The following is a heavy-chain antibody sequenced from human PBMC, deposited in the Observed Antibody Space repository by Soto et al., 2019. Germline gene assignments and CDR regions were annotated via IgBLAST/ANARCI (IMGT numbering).Heavy chain of an antibody. Sequence: ASVKVSCKASGYTFSGHYIHWVRQAPEQGPEWMGEIGPESGATRYAQKFQGRVTMTRDMSITTVYMELNNLSPDDTAVYYCGRGRSGQIVVFYWGQGTPVTVS. V-gene: IGHV1-2*02. D-gene: IGHD1-26*01. CDR3: GRGRSGQIVVFY. J-gene: IGHJ4*02. CDR2: IGPESGAT. CDR1: GYTFSGHY.